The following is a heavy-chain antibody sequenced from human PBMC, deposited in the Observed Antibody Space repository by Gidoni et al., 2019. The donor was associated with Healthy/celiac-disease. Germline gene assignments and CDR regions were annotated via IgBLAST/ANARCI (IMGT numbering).Heavy chain of an antibody. CDR3: AKDADDGWFDP. J-gene: IGHJ5*02. CDR1: GFTFDDYA. Sequence: EVQLVESGGGVVQPGRSVRLSCAAAGFTFDDYAMHWVRPAPGKGLECVSGISWHSGSIGYADSVTGRFTISRDNAKNSLYLQMNSLRAEDTALYHCAKDADDGWFDPWGQGTLVTVSS. D-gene: IGHD3-3*01. V-gene: IGHV3-9*01. CDR2: ISWHSGSI.